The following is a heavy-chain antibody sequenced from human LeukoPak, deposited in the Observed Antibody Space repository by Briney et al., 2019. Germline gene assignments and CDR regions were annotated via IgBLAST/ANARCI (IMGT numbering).Heavy chain of an antibody. CDR1: GGSFSGYY. CDR2: INHSGST. V-gene: IGHV4-34*01. D-gene: IGHD3-3*01. CDR3: ARLGFWSGYYTSYVAY. Sequence: SETLSLTCAVYGGSFSGYYWSWIRQPPGKGLEWIGEINHSGSTNYNPSLKSRVTISVDTSKNQFSLKLSSVTAADTAVYYCARLGFWSGYYTSYVAYWGQGTLVTVSS. J-gene: IGHJ4*02.